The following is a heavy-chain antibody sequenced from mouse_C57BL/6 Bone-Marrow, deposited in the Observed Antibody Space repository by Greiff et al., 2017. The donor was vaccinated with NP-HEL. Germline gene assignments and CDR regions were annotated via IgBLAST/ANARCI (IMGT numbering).Heavy chain of an antibody. J-gene: IGHJ4*01. V-gene: IGHV1-63*01. CDR1: GYTFTNYW. D-gene: IGHD2-13*01. CDR2: IYPGGGYT. CDR3: ERGTVTNDAMDY. Sequence: QVQLQQSGAELVRPGTSVKMSCKASGYTFTNYWIGWVKQRPGHGLEWIGDIYPGGGYTNYNEKFKGKATLTADKSSSTAYMQLSSLTSEESDIYYCERGTVTNDAMDYWGQGTSVTVSS.